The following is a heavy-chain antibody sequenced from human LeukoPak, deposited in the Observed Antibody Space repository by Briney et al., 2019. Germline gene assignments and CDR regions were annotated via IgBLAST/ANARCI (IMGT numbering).Heavy chain of an antibody. V-gene: IGHV3-48*01. CDR1: GFNLSAYS. CDR2: ISRSSDAI. Sequence: GSLGLSCAASGFNLSAYSMNWVRQAPGKGLEWVSYISRSSDAIYDADSVKGRFTISRDNAKNLLFLQMNSLGVEGTALYYCARGDSDHYITLDYWGQGTLVTVSS. J-gene: IGHJ4*02. D-gene: IGHD4-17*01. CDR3: ARGDSDHYITLDY.